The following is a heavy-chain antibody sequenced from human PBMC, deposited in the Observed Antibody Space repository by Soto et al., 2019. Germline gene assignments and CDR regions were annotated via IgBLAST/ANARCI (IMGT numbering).Heavy chain of an antibody. Sequence: EVQLVESGGDLVQPGGSLRLSCAASGFTVSNNYMSWVRQAPGKGLEWVSVIYTGGYTNYADSVKGRFTISRDSSKNTLYLQMDSLRAEDTAVYYCAREAIIVIAAPEYYFDSWGQGTLVTVSS. CDR3: AREAIIVIAAPEYYFDS. CDR2: IYTGGYT. D-gene: IGHD3-22*01. CDR1: GFTVSNNY. V-gene: IGHV3-66*01. J-gene: IGHJ4*02.